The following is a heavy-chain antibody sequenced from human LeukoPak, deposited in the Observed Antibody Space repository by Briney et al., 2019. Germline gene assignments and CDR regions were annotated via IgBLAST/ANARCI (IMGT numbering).Heavy chain of an antibody. V-gene: IGHV2-5*02. CDR2: IYWDDDK. CDR1: GSSLTTSGVG. J-gene: IGHJ4*02. CDR3: AHRLDQRTNWNYGNFDY. D-gene: IGHD1-7*01. Sequence: SGPPLVKPTETLTLTCTFSGSSLTTSGVGVAWIRQPPGQALEWLAVIYWDDDKRYRPSLKNRLTITKDTSRNQVVLTMTNMDPVDTATYYCAHRLDQRTNWNYGNFDYWGRGTLVTVSS.